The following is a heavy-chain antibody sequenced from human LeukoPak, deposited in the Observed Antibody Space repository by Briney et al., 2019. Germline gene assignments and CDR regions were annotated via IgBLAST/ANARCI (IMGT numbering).Heavy chain of an antibody. D-gene: IGHD2-2*02. Sequence: PSETLSLTCTVSGGSITSDIFYWNWIRQHPGKGLEWIGSIHNSRGTSYNPSLESRLTISVDTSGNQFFLKMSYVTAADTAMYYCATAPILRGEGGEHYKYGMDVWGQGTTVIVSS. CDR2: IHNSRGT. CDR3: ATAPILRGEGGEHYKYGMDV. J-gene: IGHJ6*02. V-gene: IGHV4-31*03. CDR1: GGSITSDIFY.